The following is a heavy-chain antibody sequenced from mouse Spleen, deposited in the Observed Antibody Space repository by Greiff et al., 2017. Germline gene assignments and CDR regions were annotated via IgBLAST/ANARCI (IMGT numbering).Heavy chain of an antibody. CDR3: ARDENGPYGGYFDV. V-gene: IGHV5-4*02. Sequence: EVHLVESGGGLVKPGGSLKLSCAASGFTFSDYYMYWVRQTPEKRLEWVATISDGGSYTYYPDSVKGRFTISRDNAKNNLYLQMSSLKSEDTAMYYCARDENGPYGGYFDVWGAGTTVTVSS. J-gene: IGHJ1*01. CDR2: ISDGGSYT. D-gene: IGHD1-1*01. CDR1: GFTFSDYY.